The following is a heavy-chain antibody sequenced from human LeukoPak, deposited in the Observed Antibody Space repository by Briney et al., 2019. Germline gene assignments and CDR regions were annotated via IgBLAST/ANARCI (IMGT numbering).Heavy chain of an antibody. CDR3: AKVHPNYYGSGSYYFDY. CDR1: GFTFSSYA. Sequence: GGSLRLSCAASGFTFSSYAMSWVRQAPGKGLEWVSAISGSGGSTYYADSVKGRFTISRDNSKNTLYLQMHSLRAGDTAVYYCAKVHPNYYGSGSYYFDYWGQGTLVTVSS. CDR2: ISGSGGST. J-gene: IGHJ4*02. D-gene: IGHD3-10*01. V-gene: IGHV3-23*01.